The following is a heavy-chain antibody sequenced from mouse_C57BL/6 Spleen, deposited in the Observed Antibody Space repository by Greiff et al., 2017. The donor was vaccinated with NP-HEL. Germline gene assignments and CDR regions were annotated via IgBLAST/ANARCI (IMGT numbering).Heavy chain of an antibody. CDR3: ARGGYYGSSYYY. CDR2: IDPSDSYT. CDR1: GYTFTSYW. V-gene: IGHV1-69*01. D-gene: IGHD1-1*01. J-gene: IGHJ2*01. Sequence: VQLQQSGAELVMPGASVKLSCKASGYTFTSYWMHWVKQRPGQGLEWIGEIDPSDSYTNYNQKFKGKSTLTVDKSSSTAYIQLSSLTSEDSAVYYGARGGYYGSSYYYWGQGTTLTVSS.